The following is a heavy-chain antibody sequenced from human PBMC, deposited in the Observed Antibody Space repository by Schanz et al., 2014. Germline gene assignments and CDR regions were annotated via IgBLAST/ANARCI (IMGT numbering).Heavy chain of an antibody. CDR2: VHPSGTT. Sequence: QVHLQQWGAGLLQPSETLSLTCGVGGVSFSFYYWSWVRQPPGKGLEWIGEVHPSGTTNYNPSLRYRVTLSVDASKTHFSLKLPSVTAADTAVYYCARDRGYDFSFDPWGQGTLVTVSS. CDR3: ARDRGYDFSFDP. CDR1: GVSFSFYY. V-gene: IGHV4-34*02. J-gene: IGHJ5*02. D-gene: IGHD3-3*01.